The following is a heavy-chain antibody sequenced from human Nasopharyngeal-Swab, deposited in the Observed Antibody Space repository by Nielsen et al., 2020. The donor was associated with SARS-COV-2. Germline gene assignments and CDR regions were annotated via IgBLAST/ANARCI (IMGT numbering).Heavy chain of an antibody. CDR1: GFTFSSYD. V-gene: IGHV3-13*01. CDR3: ARAREINLGLGVVGDMDV. D-gene: IGHD3-3*01. CDR2: IGTEGDT. J-gene: IGHJ6*03. Sequence: GESLKISCAASGFTFSSYDMHWVRQVTVKGLEWVSSIGTEGDTHYPDSVKGRFTISRENAKSSLYLQMNIVRAEDTGVYYCARAREINLGLGVVGDMDVWGKGTTVTVSS.